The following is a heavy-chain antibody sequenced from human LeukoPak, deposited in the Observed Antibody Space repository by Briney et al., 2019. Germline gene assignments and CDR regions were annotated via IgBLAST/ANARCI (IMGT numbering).Heavy chain of an antibody. V-gene: IGHV4-34*01. D-gene: IGHD3-10*01. Sequence: SETLSLTCAVYGGPFSGYYWSWIRQPPGKGLEWIGEINHSGSTNYNPSLKSRVTISVDTSKNQFSLKLSSVTAADTAVYYCARGRPPAMVRGVTKSPFDYWGQGTLVTVSS. CDR3: ARGRPPAMVRGVTKSPFDY. CDR2: INHSGST. CDR1: GGPFSGYY. J-gene: IGHJ4*02.